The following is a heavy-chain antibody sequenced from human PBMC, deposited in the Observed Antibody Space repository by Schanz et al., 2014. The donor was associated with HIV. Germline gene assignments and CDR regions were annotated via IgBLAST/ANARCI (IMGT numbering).Heavy chain of an antibody. V-gene: IGHV3-23*01. CDR1: GITFSGSA. CDR2: ISISGETT. Sequence: EGQLLESGGGLVKPGGSLRLTCAGSGITFSGSAMTWDRQAPGKGRGWDSGISISGETTYYADSVKGRFTISRDNSKNTLYLQMNSLRVEDTAVYYCANEEVPNDYWGQGTLVTVSS. CDR3: ANEEVPNDY. J-gene: IGHJ4*02.